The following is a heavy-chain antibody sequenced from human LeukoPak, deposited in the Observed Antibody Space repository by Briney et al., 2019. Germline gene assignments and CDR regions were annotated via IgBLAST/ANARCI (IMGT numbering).Heavy chain of an antibody. Sequence: SETLSFTCAVSGGSISSGGYSWSWIRQPPGKGLEWIGYIYHSGSTYYNPSLKSRVTISVDRSKNQFSLKLSSVTAADTAVYYCARDRGGGMDVWGQGTTVTVSS. D-gene: IGHD3-16*01. J-gene: IGHJ6*02. CDR3: ARDRGGGMDV. CDR2: IYHSGST. CDR1: GGSISSGGYS. V-gene: IGHV4-30-2*01.